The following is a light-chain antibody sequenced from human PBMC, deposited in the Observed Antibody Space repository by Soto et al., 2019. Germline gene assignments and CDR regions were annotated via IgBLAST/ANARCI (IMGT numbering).Light chain of an antibody. V-gene: IGLV1-51*01. Sequence: QSVLTQPPSVSAAPGQKVTISCSGSGSNIGNNYVSWYQQFPGTAPKLLIYDNTQRPSGIPDRFSGSKSATSATLGITGLQTGDEADYYCCSYARGSRAFGGGTKLTVL. CDR2: DNT. J-gene: IGLJ3*02. CDR3: CSYARGSRA. CDR1: GSNIGNNY.